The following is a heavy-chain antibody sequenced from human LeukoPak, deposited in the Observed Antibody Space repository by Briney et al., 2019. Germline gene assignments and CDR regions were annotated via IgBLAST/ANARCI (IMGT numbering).Heavy chain of an antibody. D-gene: IGHD4-23*01. V-gene: IGHV3-21*01. CDR3: ARGGLGNFD. J-gene: IGHJ4*02. CDR2: ISSSSSYI. CDR1: GFTFSKYS. Sequence: KPGGSLRLSCGASGFTFSKYSMKWVRQAPGKGLEWVSSISSSSSYIYYGDSLKGRCTISRDNAKNSLYLQMNSLRAEDTAVYYCARGGLGNFDWGQGTLVTVSS.